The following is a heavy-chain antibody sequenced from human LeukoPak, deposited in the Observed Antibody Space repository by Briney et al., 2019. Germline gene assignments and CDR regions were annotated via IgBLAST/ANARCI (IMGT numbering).Heavy chain of an antibody. CDR3: ARDCPTFTATPFPHDYYYGMDV. V-gene: IGHV3-7*01. CDR1: GFTFSSYW. J-gene: IGHJ6*02. CDR2: IKQDGSEK. D-gene: IGHD5-18*01. Sequence: GGSLRLSCAASGFTFSSYWMSWVRQAPGKGLEWVANIKQDGSEKYYVASVKDRFTISRDNAKNSLYLQMNSLRAEDTAVYYCARDCPTFTATPFPHDYYYGMDVWGQGTTVTVSS.